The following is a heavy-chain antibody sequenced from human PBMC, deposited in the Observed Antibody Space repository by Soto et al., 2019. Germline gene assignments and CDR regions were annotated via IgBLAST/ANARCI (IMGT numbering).Heavy chain of an antibody. CDR1: GGSISISSYF. V-gene: IGHV4-39*01. CDR2: IYYSGST. CDR3: ARVVTGDY. D-gene: IGHD2-15*01. J-gene: IGHJ4*02. Sequence: QLQLQESGPGLLKPSETLSLTCTVSGGSISISSYFWGWIRQPPEKGLEWIGSIYYSGSTYYNPSLKSRVTISVDTSKNQFSLKLSSVTAADSAVYYCARVVTGDYWGQGTLVTVSS.